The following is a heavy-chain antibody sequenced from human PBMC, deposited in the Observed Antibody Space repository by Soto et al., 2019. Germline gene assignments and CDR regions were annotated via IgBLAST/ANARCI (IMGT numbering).Heavy chain of an antibody. CDR3: ARGYSDGYYYAMDV. CDR1: GGTFTTYA. V-gene: IGHV1-69*01. CDR2: IIPMYNKP. J-gene: IGHJ6*02. Sequence: QVQLVQSGAEVKKPGSSVRVSCQASGGTFTTYAFNWVRQAPGQGLEWMGGIIPMYNKPNYAPNFLGRVTISADPSPSTAYMELTTLRSEDTAVYFCARGYSDGYYYAMDVWGQGTTVTVSS. D-gene: IGHD4-17*01.